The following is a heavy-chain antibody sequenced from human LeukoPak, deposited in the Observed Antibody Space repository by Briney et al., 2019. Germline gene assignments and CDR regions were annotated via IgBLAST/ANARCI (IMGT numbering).Heavy chain of an antibody. J-gene: IGHJ4*02. CDR3: ARERGTTSRFDY. CDR2: IKQDGGEK. V-gene: IGHV3-7*03. Sequence: GGSLRLSCAPSGYTFSSYWMSWARQAPEEGLEWVATIKQDGGEKYYVDSVKGRFTISRDNAKNSMYLQMNSLRAEDTAVYYCARERGTTSRFDYWGQGTLVTVSS. CDR1: GYTFSSYW. D-gene: IGHD2-2*01.